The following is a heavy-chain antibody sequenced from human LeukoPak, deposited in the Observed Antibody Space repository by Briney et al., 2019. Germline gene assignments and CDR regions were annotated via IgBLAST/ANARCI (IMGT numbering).Heavy chain of an antibody. D-gene: IGHD3-10*01. CDR1: GGTFSSYA. V-gene: IGHV1-69*13. CDR2: IIPIFGTA. J-gene: IGHJ5*02. CDR3: ARLWFGELLSTNWFDP. Sequence: SVKVSCKASGGTFSSYAISWVRQAPGQGLEWMGGIIPIFGTANYAQKFQGRVTITADESTSTAYMELSSLRSEDTAVYYCARLWFGELLSTNWFDPWGQGTLDTVSS.